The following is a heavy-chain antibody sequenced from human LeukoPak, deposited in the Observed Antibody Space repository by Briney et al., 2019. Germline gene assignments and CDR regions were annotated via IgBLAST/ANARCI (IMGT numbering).Heavy chain of an antibody. J-gene: IGHJ6*04. Sequence: GGSLRLSCAASGFTFSSYSMNWVRQAPGKGLEWVSSISSSSSYIYYADSVKGRFTISRDNAKNSLYLQMNSLRAEDTAVYYCARSRITMVRGTPSHYYYYYGMDVWGKGTTVTVSS. CDR2: ISSSSSYI. V-gene: IGHV3-21*01. CDR1: GFTFSSYS. D-gene: IGHD3-10*01. CDR3: ARSRITMVRGTPSHYYYYYGMDV.